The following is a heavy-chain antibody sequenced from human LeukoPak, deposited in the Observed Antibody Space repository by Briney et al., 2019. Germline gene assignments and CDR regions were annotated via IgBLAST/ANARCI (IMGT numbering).Heavy chain of an antibody. Sequence: GGALRLSCAASGFTFSSYGMHWVRQAPGKGLEWVSVIWYDGGNKYYADSVRGGFTISRDNSKSPLYLQMTSLRAEDTAVYYCARDSGSYHYFDYWGQGTLVTVSS. J-gene: IGHJ4*02. CDR2: IWYDGGNK. CDR1: GFTFSSYG. CDR3: ARDSGSYHYFDY. V-gene: IGHV3-33*01. D-gene: IGHD1-26*01.